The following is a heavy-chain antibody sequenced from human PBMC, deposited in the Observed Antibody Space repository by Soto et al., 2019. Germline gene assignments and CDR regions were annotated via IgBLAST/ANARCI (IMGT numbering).Heavy chain of an antibody. Sequence: PGGSLRLSCAASGVRVSDVWMNWVRQSPVKGLEWVGRIKSRTAGGTTDYAAMVRGRFTVSRDESKNTVYLQMNSLNTEDTGVYYCTTDTWYPSWNNDIRFDYWGQGT. CDR3: TTDTWYPSWNNDIRFDY. CDR2: IKSRTAGGTT. J-gene: IGHJ4*02. CDR1: GVRVSDVW. D-gene: IGHD2-8*01. V-gene: IGHV3-15*07.